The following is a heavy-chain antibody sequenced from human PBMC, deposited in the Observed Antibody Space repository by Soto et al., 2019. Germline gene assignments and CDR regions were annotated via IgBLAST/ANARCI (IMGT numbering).Heavy chain of an antibody. D-gene: IGHD3-22*01. Sequence: PSETLSLTCTVSGGSIISSSYYFFCIGQHPGRGLEMIGSIYYGGSTYYNPSLESRVTISVDTSKNQFSLKLSSVTAADTAVYYCAGTYYDSSGYYFGAFDIWGQGTMVTVSS. J-gene: IGHJ3*02. V-gene: IGHV4-39*01. CDR1: GGSIISSSYY. CDR3: AGTYYDSSGYYFGAFDI. CDR2: IYYGGST.